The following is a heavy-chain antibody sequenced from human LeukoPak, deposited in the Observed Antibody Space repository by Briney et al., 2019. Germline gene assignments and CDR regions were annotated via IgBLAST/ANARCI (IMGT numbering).Heavy chain of an antibody. CDR1: GGSISSGDYY. CDR2: IYYSGST. V-gene: IGHV4-30-4*08. CDR3: ARYQLLYVDWFAP. D-gene: IGHD2-2*02. Sequence: SQTLSLTCTVSGGSISSGDYYWSWIRQPPGKGLEWIGYIYYSGSTYYNPSLKSRVTISVDTSKNQFSLKLSSVTAADTAVYYCARYQLLYVDWFAPWGQETLVTVS. J-gene: IGHJ5*02.